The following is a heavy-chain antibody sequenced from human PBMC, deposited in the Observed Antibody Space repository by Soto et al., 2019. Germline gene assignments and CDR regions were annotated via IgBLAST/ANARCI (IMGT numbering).Heavy chain of an antibody. D-gene: IGHD4-17*01. CDR2: ISGGGGST. J-gene: IGHJ4*02. V-gene: IGHV3-23*01. Sequence: GGSLRLSCAASGFTFSSYAMSWVRQAPGKGLEWVSAISGGGGSTYYAESGKGWFTISRDNSKNTLYLQMKSLRAEDTAVYYCAKADYGDYPSFDYWGQGTLVTVSS. CDR3: AKADYGDYPSFDY. CDR1: GFTFSSYA.